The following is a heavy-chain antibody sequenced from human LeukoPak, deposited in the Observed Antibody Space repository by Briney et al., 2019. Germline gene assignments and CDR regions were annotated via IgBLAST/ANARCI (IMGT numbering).Heavy chain of an antibody. CDR3: ARHDYVWGSYRH. J-gene: IGHJ4*02. D-gene: IGHD3-16*02. CDR1: GGSISSYY. CDR2: IYYSGST. V-gene: IGHV4-59*08. Sequence: SETLSLTCTVSGGSISSYYWSWIRQPPGKGLEWIGYIYYSGSTNYNPSLKSRDTISVDTSKNQFSLKLSSVTAADTAVYYCARHDYVWGSYRHWGQGILVTVSS.